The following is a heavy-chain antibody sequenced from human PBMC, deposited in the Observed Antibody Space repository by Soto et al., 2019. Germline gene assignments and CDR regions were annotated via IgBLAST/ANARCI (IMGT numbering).Heavy chain of an antibody. Sequence: PGGSLRLSCAASGFTFSSYGMHWVRQAPGKGLEWVAVIWYDGSNKYYADSVKGRFTISRDNSKNTLYLQMNSLRAEDTAVYYCAGDYTIFGVERYYYYGMDVWGQGT. CDR1: GFTFSSYG. D-gene: IGHD3-3*01. V-gene: IGHV3-33*01. J-gene: IGHJ6*02. CDR3: AGDYTIFGVERYYYYGMDV. CDR2: IWYDGSNK.